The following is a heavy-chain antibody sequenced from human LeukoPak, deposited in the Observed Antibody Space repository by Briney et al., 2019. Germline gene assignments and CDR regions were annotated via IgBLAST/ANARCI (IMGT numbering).Heavy chain of an antibody. CDR2: INADGSIR. D-gene: IGHD1-14*01. Sequence: PGGSLRLSCAESGFTFGNSWVHWVRQAPGKGLVWVSLINADGSIRTYADSVRGRFTIARDNARNTLSLQMNSLTIEDTAVYYCIVVVEPPDSDGFDVWGQGTMITVSS. J-gene: IGHJ3*01. CDR1: GFTFGNSW. V-gene: IGHV3-74*01. CDR3: IVVVEPPDSDGFDV.